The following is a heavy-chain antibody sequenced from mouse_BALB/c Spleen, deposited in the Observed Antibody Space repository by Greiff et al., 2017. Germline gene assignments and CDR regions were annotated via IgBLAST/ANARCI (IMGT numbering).Heavy chain of an antibody. CDR3: ARGYGGGAWFAY. Sequence: VQLQQSGAELVRSGASVKLSCTASGFNIKDYYMHWVKQRPEQGLEWIGWIDPENGDTEYAPKFQGKATMTADTSSNTAYLQLSSLTSEDTAVYYCARGYGGGAWFAYWGQGTLVTVSA. CDR1: GFNIKDYY. CDR2: IDPENGDT. D-gene: IGHD2-2*01. V-gene: IGHV14-4*02. J-gene: IGHJ3*01.